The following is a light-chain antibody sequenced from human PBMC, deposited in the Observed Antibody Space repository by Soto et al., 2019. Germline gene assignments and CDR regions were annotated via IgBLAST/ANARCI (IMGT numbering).Light chain of an antibody. Sequence: EIVLTQSPATLSLSPGERATLSCRVSQSISSYLVWYQQKPGQAPRLLIYDASKRATGIPARFSGSGSGTDFTLTISSLEPEDSAVYYCQQRSNWPHTFGQGTKLEIK. V-gene: IGKV3-11*01. CDR2: DAS. CDR1: QSISSY. CDR3: QQRSNWPHT. J-gene: IGKJ2*01.